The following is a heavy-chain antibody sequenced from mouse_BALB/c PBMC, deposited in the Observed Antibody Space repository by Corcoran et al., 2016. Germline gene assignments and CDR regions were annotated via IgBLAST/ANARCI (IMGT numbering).Heavy chain of an antibody. J-gene: IGHJ2*01. CDR3: ASFTTADY. D-gene: IGHD1-2*01. V-gene: IGHV9-1*02. CDR2: INTYTGEP. CDR1: GYTFTNYG. Sequence: QIQLVQSGPELKKPGATVKTSCKASGYTFTNYGMNWVKQAPGKGLKWMGWINTYTGEPTYADAFKGRFAFSLETSASTAYLQINNLKNEDMATYFCASFTTADYWGQGTTLTVSS.